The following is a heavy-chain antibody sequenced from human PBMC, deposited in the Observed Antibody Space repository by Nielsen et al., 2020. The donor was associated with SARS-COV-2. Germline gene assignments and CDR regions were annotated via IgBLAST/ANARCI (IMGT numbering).Heavy chain of an antibody. J-gene: IGHJ3*02. CDR1: GFTFSSYS. V-gene: IGHV3-21*04. Sequence: GESLKISCAASGFTFSSYSMNWVRQAPGKGLEWVSSISSSSSYIYYADSVKGRFTISRDNAKNSLYLQMNSLRAEDTAVYYCARATPRLGELSSGGAFDIWGQGTMVTVSS. D-gene: IGHD3-16*02. CDR3: ARATPRLGELSSGGAFDI. CDR2: ISSSSSYI.